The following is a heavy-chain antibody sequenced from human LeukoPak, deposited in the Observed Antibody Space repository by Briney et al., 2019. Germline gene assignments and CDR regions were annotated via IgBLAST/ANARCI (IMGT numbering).Heavy chain of an antibody. D-gene: IGHD1-26*01. CDR1: GASMTTDY. V-gene: IGHV4-59*01. Sequence: SETLSLTCSVSGASMTTDYWSWIRQPPGKGLEWIGYIYYSGSTNYNPSLKSRVTISVDTSKNQFSLKLSSVTAADTAVYYCARASGSYYGGWFDPWGQGTLVTVSS. J-gene: IGHJ5*02. CDR3: ARASGSYYGGWFDP. CDR2: IYYSGST.